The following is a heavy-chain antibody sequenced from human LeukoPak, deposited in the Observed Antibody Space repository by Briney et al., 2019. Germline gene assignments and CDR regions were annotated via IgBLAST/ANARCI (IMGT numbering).Heavy chain of an antibody. CDR2: ISAYNGNT. J-gene: IGHJ4*02. CDR1: GYTFTSYG. Sequence: ASVKVSCEASGYTFTSYGISWVRQAPGQGLEWMGWISAYNGNTNYAQKLQGRVTMTTDTSTSTAYMELRSLRSDDTAVYYCARAGSSSWYSVSYFDYWGQGTLVTVSS. V-gene: IGHV1-18*01. D-gene: IGHD6-13*01. CDR3: ARAGSSSWYSVSYFDY.